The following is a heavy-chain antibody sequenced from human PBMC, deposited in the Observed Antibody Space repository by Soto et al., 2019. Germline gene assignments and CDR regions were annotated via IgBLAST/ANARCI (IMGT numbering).Heavy chain of an antibody. CDR2: ISYDGSNK. Sequence: GGSLRLSCAASGFTFSSYAMHWVRQAPGKGLEWVAVISYDGSNKYYADSVKGRFTISRDNSKNTLYLQMNSLRAEDTAVYYCARGAVNPWELLDYWGQGTLVTVSS. CDR3: ARGAVNPWELLDY. J-gene: IGHJ4*02. CDR1: GFTFSSYA. V-gene: IGHV3-30-3*01. D-gene: IGHD1-26*01.